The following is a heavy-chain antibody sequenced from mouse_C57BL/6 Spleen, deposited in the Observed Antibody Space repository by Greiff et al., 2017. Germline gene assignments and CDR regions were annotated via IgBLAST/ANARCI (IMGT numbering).Heavy chain of an antibody. CDR3: GVYGSSSWFAY. J-gene: IGHJ3*01. D-gene: IGHD1-1*01. Sequence: QVQLQQSGPELVKPGASVKISCKASGYSFTSYYIHWVKQRPGQGLEWIGWIYPGSGNTKYNEKFKGKATLTADTSSSTAYMQLSSLTSEDSAVYYCGVYGSSSWFAYWGQGTLVTVSA. CDR1: GYSFTSYY. CDR2: IYPGSGNT. V-gene: IGHV1-66*01.